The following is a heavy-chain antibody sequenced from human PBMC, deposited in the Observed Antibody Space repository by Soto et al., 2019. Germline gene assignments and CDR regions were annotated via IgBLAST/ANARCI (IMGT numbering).Heavy chain of an antibody. Sequence: SVKVSCKASGGTFSSYAISWVRQAPGQGLEWMGGIIPIFGTANYAQKFQGRVTITADESTSTAYMGLSSLRSEDTAVYYCARDFGVVTPKAYYYYGMDVWGQGTTVTVSS. CDR3: ARDFGVVTPKAYYYYGMDV. CDR2: IIPIFGTA. D-gene: IGHD3-3*01. J-gene: IGHJ6*02. V-gene: IGHV1-69*13. CDR1: GGTFSSYA.